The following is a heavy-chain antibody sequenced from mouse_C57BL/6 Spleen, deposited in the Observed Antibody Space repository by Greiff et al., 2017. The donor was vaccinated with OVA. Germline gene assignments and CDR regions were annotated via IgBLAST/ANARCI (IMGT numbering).Heavy chain of an antibody. CDR3: ARFTTVPYFDY. V-gene: IGHV1-52*01. CDR1: GYTFTSYW. D-gene: IGHD1-1*01. CDR2: IDPSDSET. J-gene: IGHJ2*01. Sequence: QVHVKQPGAELVRPGSSVKLSCKASGYTFTSYWMHWVKQRPIQGLEWIGNIDPSDSETHYNQKFKDKATLTVDKSSSTAYMQLSSLTSEDSAVYYCARFTTVPYFDYWGQGTTLTVSS.